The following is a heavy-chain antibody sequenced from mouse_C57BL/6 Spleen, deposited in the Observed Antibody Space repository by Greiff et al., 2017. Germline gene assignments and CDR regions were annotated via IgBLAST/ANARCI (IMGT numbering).Heavy chain of an antibody. J-gene: IGHJ3*01. Sequence: VQLQQSGAELVRPGASVKLSCTASGFNIKDYYMHWVKQRPEQVLEWIGRIDPEDGDTEYAPKFQGKATMTADTSSNTAYLQLSSLTSEDTAVYYCTTEDYDGEGFAYWGQGTLVTVSA. D-gene: IGHD2-4*01. CDR1: GFNIKDYY. CDR2: IDPEDGDT. CDR3: TTEDYDGEGFAY. V-gene: IGHV14-1*01.